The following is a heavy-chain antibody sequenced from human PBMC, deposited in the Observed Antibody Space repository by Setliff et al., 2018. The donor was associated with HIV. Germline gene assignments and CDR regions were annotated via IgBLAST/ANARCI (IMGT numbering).Heavy chain of an antibody. V-gene: IGHV4-59*08. CDR2: ISYTGGT. Sequence: PSETLSLTCTVSGGSISNYYWSWLRQPPGKGLEWIGYISYTGGTHYNPSLRSRVTISVDTSKNHFSLKLSSVTAADTAVFYCARVPFTTGFDYWGQGILVTVSS. J-gene: IGHJ4*02. CDR1: GGSISNYY. D-gene: IGHD3-3*01. CDR3: ARVPFTTGFDY.